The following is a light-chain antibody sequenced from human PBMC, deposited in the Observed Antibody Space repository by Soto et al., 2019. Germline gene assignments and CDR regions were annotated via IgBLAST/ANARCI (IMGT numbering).Light chain of an antibody. CDR3: QQRSNWPPT. Sequence: EIVLTQSPATLSLSPGERATLSCRASQSVSSYLAWYQQKPGQAPRLLIYDASNRATGIPARFSGSGSGTGFTLTISSLEPEDFAVYYCQQRSNWPPTFGQGTKLELK. V-gene: IGKV3-11*01. J-gene: IGKJ2*01. CDR2: DAS. CDR1: QSVSSY.